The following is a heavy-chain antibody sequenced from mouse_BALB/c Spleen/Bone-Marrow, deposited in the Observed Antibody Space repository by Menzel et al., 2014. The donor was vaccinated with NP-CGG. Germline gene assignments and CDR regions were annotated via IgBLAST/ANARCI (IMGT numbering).Heavy chain of an antibody. CDR1: GYSFTSYW. V-gene: IGHV1S81*02. J-gene: IGHJ3*01. D-gene: IGHD2-3*01. CDR2: INPSNGRN. Sequence: VQLQQFGAELVKPGASVRLSCKASGYSFTSYWIHWVKQRPGQGLEWIGEINPSNGRNNYNEKFKNKATLTVDKSSSTAYMQLSSLTSEDSAVYYCARYDGPAWFAYWGQGTLVTVSA. CDR3: ARYDGPAWFAY.